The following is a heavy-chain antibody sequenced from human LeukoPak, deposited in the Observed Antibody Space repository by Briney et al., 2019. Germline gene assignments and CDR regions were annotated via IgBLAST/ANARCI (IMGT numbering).Heavy chain of an antibody. CDR1: GLIFSSYW. Sequence: GGSLRLSCAASGLIFSSYWMHWVRQAPGKGLVWVSTINSDGSSTTYADSVKGRFTISRDNAKNTLYLQMNSLRAEDTAVYYCARVLVAAAADDAFDIWGQGTMVTVSS. CDR3: ARVLVAAAADDAFDI. CDR2: INSDGSST. J-gene: IGHJ3*02. D-gene: IGHD6-13*01. V-gene: IGHV3-74*01.